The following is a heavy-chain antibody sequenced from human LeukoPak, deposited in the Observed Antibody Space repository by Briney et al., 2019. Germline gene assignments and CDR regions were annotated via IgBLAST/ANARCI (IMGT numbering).Heavy chain of an antibody. D-gene: IGHD3-10*01. V-gene: IGHV3-48*01. Sequence: PGGSLRLSCAASVFTFSSYSINWVRQAPGKGLEWVSYINSSRRTIYYADSVKGRFTISRDNAKNTQYLRMNRLRAEDTGLYYSARVRYGSGTGDYWGQGSLATVSS. J-gene: IGHJ4*02. CDR1: VFTFSSYS. CDR2: INSSRRTI. CDR3: ARVRYGSGTGDY.